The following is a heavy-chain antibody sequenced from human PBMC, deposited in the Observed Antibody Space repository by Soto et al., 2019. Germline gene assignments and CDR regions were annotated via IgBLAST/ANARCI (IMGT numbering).Heavy chain of an antibody. CDR3: ARGGYSSGWYPELFDY. CDR2: IIPILGIA. V-gene: IGHV1-69*02. J-gene: IGHJ4*02. Sequence: GASVKVSCKASGGTFSSYTISWVRQAPGQGLEWMGRIIPILGIANYAQKFQGRVTITADKSTSTAYMELSSLRSEDTAVYYCARGGYSSGWYPELFDYWGQGTLVTVSS. CDR1: GGTFSSYT. D-gene: IGHD6-19*01.